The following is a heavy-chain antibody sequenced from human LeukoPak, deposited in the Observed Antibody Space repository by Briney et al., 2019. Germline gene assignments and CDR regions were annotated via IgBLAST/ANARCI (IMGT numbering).Heavy chain of an antibody. J-gene: IGHJ4*02. Sequence: SETLSLTCAVYGGSFSDYYWSWIRQPPGKGLEWIGEINHSGSTYYNPSLKSRVTISVDTSKNQFSLKLSSVTAADTAVYYCASPSRSGGWGQGTLVTVSS. D-gene: IGHD6-6*01. CDR2: INHSGST. CDR1: GGSFSDYY. V-gene: IGHV4-34*01. CDR3: ASPSRSGG.